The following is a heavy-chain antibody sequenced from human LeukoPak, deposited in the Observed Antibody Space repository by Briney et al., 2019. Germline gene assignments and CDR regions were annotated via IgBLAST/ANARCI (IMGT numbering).Heavy chain of an antibody. CDR1: GFTFSSYA. V-gene: IGHV3-23*01. J-gene: IGHJ4*02. CDR2: ISGSGGST. CDR3: AKDLRFGEFKSPFDY. Sequence: PGGSLRLSCAASGFTFSSYAMSWVRQAPGKGLEWVSAISGSGGSTYYADSVKGRFTISRDNSKNTLYLQMNSLRAEDTAVYYCAKDLRFGEFKSPFDYWGQGTLVTVSS. D-gene: IGHD3-10*01.